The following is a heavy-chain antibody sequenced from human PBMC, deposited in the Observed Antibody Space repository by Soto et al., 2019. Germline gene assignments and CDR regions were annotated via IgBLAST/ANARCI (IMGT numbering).Heavy chain of an antibody. Sequence: QVRVVQSGAEVRKPGSSVKVSCTASGDPSSYSAIGWLRQAPGQGLEWMGGIHPNFGSAIYAQKFQGRTTITAHYLELNDLISEDTAIYFCATYYTYVAYFENWCQGTLVPVSS. CDR1: GDPSSYSA. V-gene: IGHV1-69*01. D-gene: IGHD2-2*02. J-gene: IGHJ4*02. CDR3: ATYYTYVAYFEN. CDR2: IHPNFGSA.